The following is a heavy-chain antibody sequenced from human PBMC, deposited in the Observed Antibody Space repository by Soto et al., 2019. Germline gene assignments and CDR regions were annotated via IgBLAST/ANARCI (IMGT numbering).Heavy chain of an antibody. CDR3: ARVSCSRSNCYSTFAFDV. V-gene: IGHV3-30-3*01. CDR2: ITYDGSNA. D-gene: IGHD2-2*01. CDR1: GFPFSDYA. Sequence: GGSLRLSCAASGFPFSDYAMHWVRQAPGKGLEWVASITYDGSNANFADSVKGRFSISRDNSKNTLYLQMNSLRPEDTAVYTCARVSCSRSNCYSTFAFDVWGQGTIVTVSS. J-gene: IGHJ3*01.